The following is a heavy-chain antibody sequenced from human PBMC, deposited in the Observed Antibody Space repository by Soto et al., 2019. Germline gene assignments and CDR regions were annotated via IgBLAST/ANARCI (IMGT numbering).Heavy chain of an antibody. CDR1: GGSISSGGYY. Sequence: SETLSLTCTVSGGSISSGGYYWSWIRQHPGKGLEWIGNIYYSGSTYYNPSLKSRVTISVDTSKNQFSLKLSSVTAADTAVYYCARASVRANACDIWGQGTMVTVSS. V-gene: IGHV4-31*03. D-gene: IGHD1-1*01. CDR3: ARASVRANACDI. J-gene: IGHJ3*02. CDR2: IYYSGST.